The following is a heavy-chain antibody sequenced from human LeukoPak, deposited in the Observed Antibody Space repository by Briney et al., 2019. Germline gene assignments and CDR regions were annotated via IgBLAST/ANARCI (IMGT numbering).Heavy chain of an antibody. J-gene: IGHJ3*02. CDR3: ARVRGGTNAFDI. D-gene: IGHD2-15*01. CDR2: INPSGGST. V-gene: IGHV1-46*01. Sequence: ASVKVSCKASGYTFTGYYIHWVRQAPGQGLEWMGIINPSGGSTTYAQKFQGRVTMTRDTSTSTVYMDLSSLRSEDTAEYYCARVRGGTNAFDIWGQGTMVTVSS. CDR1: GYTFTGYY.